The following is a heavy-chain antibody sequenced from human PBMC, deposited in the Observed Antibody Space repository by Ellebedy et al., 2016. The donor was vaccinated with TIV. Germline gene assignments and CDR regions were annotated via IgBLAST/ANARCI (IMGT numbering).Heavy chain of an antibody. V-gene: IGHV3-23*01. D-gene: IGHD2-2*01. Sequence: GGSLRLXXAASGFTFSSYAMSWVRQAPGKGLEWVSAISGSGGSTYYADSVKGRFTISRDNAKNSLYLQMNSLRAEDTAVYYCAREDCSSTSCYVDYWGQGTLVTVSS. CDR3: AREDCSSTSCYVDY. CDR1: GFTFSSYA. CDR2: ISGSGGST. J-gene: IGHJ4*02.